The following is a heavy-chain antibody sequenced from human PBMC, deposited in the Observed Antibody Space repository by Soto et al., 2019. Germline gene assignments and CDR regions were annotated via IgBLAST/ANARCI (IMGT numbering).Heavy chain of an antibody. Sequence: QLQLQESGPGLVKPSETLSLTCTVSGGSISSSGYYWGWIRQPPGKGLEWIGRIYYSGSAYYNPSLKSRVTMSVDTSRNQFSLDMNSVTAADTSIGYCARQVQRCSTSYYCFYYCIDVWGKGTTVTVSS. V-gene: IGHV4-39*01. D-gene: IGHD2-2*01. CDR2: IYYSGSA. CDR1: GGSISSSGYY. J-gene: IGHJ6*03. CDR3: ARQVQRCSTSYYCFYYCIDV.